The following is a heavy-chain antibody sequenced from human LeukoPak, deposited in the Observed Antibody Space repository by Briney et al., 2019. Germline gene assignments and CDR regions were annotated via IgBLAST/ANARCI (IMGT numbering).Heavy chain of an antibody. CDR3: GKPGCSFTNCYINF. CDR1: GFPFGDYA. Sequence: PGGSPRLSCVASGFPFGDYAMHWVRQVPGRGLEWVSSISWNSDNIVYADSVKGRFIISRDNARNSLYLQMNNLRPDDTALYYCGKPGCSFTNCYINFWGQGTLVTVSS. V-gene: IGHV3-9*01. CDR2: ISWNSDNI. J-gene: IGHJ4*02. D-gene: IGHD2-2*01.